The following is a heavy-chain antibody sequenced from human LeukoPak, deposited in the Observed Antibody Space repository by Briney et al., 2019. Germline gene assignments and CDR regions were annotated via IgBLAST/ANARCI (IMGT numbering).Heavy chain of an antibody. CDR2: INPNSGGT. CDR1: GYTFTGYY. D-gene: IGHD3-22*01. Sequence: GASVKVSCKASGYTFTGYYMHWVRQAPGQGLEWMGWINPNSGGTNYAQKFQGRVTMTRDTSISTAYMELSRLRSDDTAVYYCARYTMIPSTYYMDVWGKGTTVTISS. CDR3: ARYTMIPSTYYMDV. V-gene: IGHV1-2*02. J-gene: IGHJ6*03.